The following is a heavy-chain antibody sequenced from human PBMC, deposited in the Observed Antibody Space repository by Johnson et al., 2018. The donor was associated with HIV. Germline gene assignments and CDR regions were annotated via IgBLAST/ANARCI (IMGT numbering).Heavy chain of an antibody. D-gene: IGHD5-12*01. Sequence: VQLVESGGGVVQPGGSLRLSCAASGFTFSSYAMHWVRQAPGKGLEWVAVISYDGSNKYYADSVKGRFTISRDNSKNTLYLQMNSLRAEDTAVYYCAKVLIVATGERAFDIWGQGTMVTVSS. CDR1: GFTFSSYA. CDR3: AKVLIVATGERAFDI. V-gene: IGHV3-30*14. J-gene: IGHJ3*02. CDR2: ISYDGSNK.